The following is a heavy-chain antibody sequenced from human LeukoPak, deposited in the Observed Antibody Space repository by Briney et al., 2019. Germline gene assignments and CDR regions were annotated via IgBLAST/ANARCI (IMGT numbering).Heavy chain of an antibody. CDR3: AIDRSSGSYWTAGGGSFDP. D-gene: IGHD3-22*01. V-gene: IGHV4-59*12. CDR1: GGSISSYY. Sequence: SETLSLTCTVSGGSISSYYWSWIRQPPGKGLEWIGYIYYSGSTNYNPSLKSRVTISVDTSKNQFSLKLSSVTAADTAVYYCAIDRSSGSYWTAGGGSFDPWGQGTLVTVSS. CDR2: IYYSGST. J-gene: IGHJ5*02.